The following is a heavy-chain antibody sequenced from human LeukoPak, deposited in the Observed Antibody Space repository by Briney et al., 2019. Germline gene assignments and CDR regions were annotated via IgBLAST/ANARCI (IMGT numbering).Heavy chain of an antibody. CDR1: GYFISSGYY. V-gene: IGHV4-38-2*01. CDR2: IYHSGST. CDR3: ARHRYDFWSGNDY. J-gene: IGHJ4*02. D-gene: IGHD3/OR15-3a*01. Sequence: SETLSLTCAVSGYFISSGYYWGWIRQPPGKGLEWIGSIYHSGSTYYNPSLKSRVTISVDTSKNQFSLKLSSVTAADTAVYYCARHRYDFWSGNDYWGQGTLVTVSS.